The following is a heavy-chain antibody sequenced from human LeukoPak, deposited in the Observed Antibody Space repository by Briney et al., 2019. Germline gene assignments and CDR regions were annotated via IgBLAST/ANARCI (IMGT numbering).Heavy chain of an antibody. J-gene: IGHJ4*02. CDR2: ISGSAVIT. CDR3: AKTLNREYSGNDRDY. V-gene: IGHV3-23*01. D-gene: IGHD5-12*01. CDR1: GLTFINFG. Sequence: GGSLRLSCAASGLTFINFGMTWVRQAPGKGLEWVSAISGSAVITFYADSVKGRFTISRDNSKNTLYLQMNSLRAEDTAVYYCAKTLNREYSGNDRDYWGQGTLVTVSS.